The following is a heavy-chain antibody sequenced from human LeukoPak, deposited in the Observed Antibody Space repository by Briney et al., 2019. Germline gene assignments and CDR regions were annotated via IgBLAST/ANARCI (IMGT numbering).Heavy chain of an antibody. D-gene: IGHD2-15*01. J-gene: IGHJ6*03. V-gene: IGHV3-30*02. CDR2: IRYDGSNK. CDR3: ARAYCSGGSCYPYYYYMDV. Sequence: GGSLRLSCAASGFTFSSYGMHWVRQAPGKGLEGVAFIRYDGSNKYYADSVKGRFTISRDNSKNTLYLQMNSLRAEDTAVYYCARAYCSGGSCYPYYYYMDVWGKGTTVSISS. CDR1: GFTFSSYG.